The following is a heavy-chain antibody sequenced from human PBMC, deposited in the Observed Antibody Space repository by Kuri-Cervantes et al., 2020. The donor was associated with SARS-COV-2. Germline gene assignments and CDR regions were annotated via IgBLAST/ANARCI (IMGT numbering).Heavy chain of an antibody. Sequence: GGSLRLSCAASGFTFDDYGMSWVRQAPGKGLEWVSGISWNGGSTGYADSVKGRFTISRDNAKNSLYLQMNSLRAEDTAVYYCARENYYDSSVGVAFDIWGQGTMVTVSS. D-gene: IGHD3-22*01. J-gene: IGHJ3*02. CDR3: ARENYYDSSVGVAFDI. CDR2: ISWNGGST. CDR1: GFTFDDYG. V-gene: IGHV3-20*04.